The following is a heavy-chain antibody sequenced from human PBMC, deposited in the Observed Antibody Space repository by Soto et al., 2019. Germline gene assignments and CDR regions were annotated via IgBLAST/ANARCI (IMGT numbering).Heavy chain of an antibody. CDR3: ARVSGSSWYLDWFDP. CDR1: GGSFSGYY. D-gene: IGHD6-13*01. V-gene: IGHV4-34*01. Sequence: SETLSLTCAVYGGSFSGYYWSWIRQPPGKGLKWIGEINHSGSTNYNPSLKSRVTISVDTSKNQFSLKLSSVTAADTAVYYCARVSGSSWYLDWFDPWGQGTLVTVSS. CDR2: INHSGST. J-gene: IGHJ5*02.